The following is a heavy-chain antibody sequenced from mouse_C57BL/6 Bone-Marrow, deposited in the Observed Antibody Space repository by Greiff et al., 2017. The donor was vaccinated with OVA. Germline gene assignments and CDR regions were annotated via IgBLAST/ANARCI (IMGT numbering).Heavy chain of an antibody. D-gene: IGHD1-1*01. V-gene: IGHV5-6*01. CDR1: GFTFSSYG. J-gene: IGHJ4*01. CDR2: ISSGGSYT. CDR3: ARQGDYSYYYAMDY. Sequence: EVQGVESGGDLVKPGGSLKLSCAASGFTFSSYGMSWVRQTPDKRLEWVATISSGGSYTYYPDSVKGRFTISRDNAKNTLYLQMSSLKSEDTAMYYCARQGDYSYYYAMDYWGQGTSVTVSS.